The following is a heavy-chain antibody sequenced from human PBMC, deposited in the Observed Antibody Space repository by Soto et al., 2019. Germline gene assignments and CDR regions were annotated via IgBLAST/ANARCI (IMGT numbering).Heavy chain of an antibody. CDR3: ARLQTLGTAMYYYYYGMDV. V-gene: IGHV5-10-1*01. D-gene: IGHD2-2*01. J-gene: IGHJ6*02. CDR1: GYSFTSYW. CDR2: IDPSDSYT. Sequence: GESLKISCKGSGYSFTSYWISWVRQMPGKGLEWMGRIDPSDSYTNYSPSFQGHVTISADKSISTAYLQWSSLKASDTAMYYCARLQTLGTAMYYYYYGMDVWGQGTTVTVYS.